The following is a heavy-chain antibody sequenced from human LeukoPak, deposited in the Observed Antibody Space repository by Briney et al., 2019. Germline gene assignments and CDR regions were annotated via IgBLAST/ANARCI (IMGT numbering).Heavy chain of an antibody. V-gene: IGHV3-74*01. CDR3: ARVNTMVRGVILGPKNWFDP. Sequence: PGGSLRLSCAASGFTFSSYWMHWVRQAPGKGLVWVSRINSDGSSTSYADPVKGRFTISRDNAKNTLYLQMNSLRAGDTAVYYCARVNTMVRGVILGPKNWFDPWGQGTLVTVSS. CDR1: GFTFSSYW. D-gene: IGHD3-10*01. J-gene: IGHJ5*02. CDR2: INSDGSST.